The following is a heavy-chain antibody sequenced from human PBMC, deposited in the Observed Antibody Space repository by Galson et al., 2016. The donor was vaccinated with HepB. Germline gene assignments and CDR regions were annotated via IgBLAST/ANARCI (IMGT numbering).Heavy chain of an antibody. D-gene: IGHD3-3*01. CDR3: ARDRYDFWSGYPIRYGLDV. Sequence: SLRLSCAASGFTFSSYAIHWVRQTPGKGLEWVAVISYGGGNKYEVDSVKGRFTVSRDNSENTLYLQMNSVRAEDTAVYYCARDRYDFWSGYPIRYGLDVWGKGTTVTVSS. CDR1: GFTFSSYA. V-gene: IGHV3-30-3*01. J-gene: IGHJ6*04. CDR2: ISYGGGNK.